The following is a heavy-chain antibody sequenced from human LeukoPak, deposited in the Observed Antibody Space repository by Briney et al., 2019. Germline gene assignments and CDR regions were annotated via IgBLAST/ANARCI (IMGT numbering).Heavy chain of an antibody. CDR1: AFIFSTYS. V-gene: IGHV3-48*01. CDR3: ARDDHYNYYYMDV. Sequence: GGSLRLSCAASAFIFSTYSMNWVRQAPGKGVEWVSYISSSSSTIYYADSVKGRFTISRDNAENSLYLQMNSLGAEDTAVYYCARDDHYNYYYMDVWGKGTTVTVSS. CDR2: ISSSSSTI. J-gene: IGHJ6*03.